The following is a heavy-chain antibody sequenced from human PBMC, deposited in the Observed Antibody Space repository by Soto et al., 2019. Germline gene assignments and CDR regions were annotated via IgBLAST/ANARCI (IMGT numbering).Heavy chain of an antibody. J-gene: IGHJ6*03. CDR1: GFTFSSYG. D-gene: IGHD3-3*01. Sequence: QVQLVESGGGAVQPGRSLRLSCAASGFTFSSYGMHWVRQAPGKGLEWVAVIWYDGSNKYYADSVKGRFTISRDNSKNTLYLQMNSLRAEDTAVYYCARDRMDIGWSGHYYYYMDVWGKGTTVTVSS. CDR3: ARDRMDIGWSGHYYYYMDV. V-gene: IGHV3-33*01. CDR2: IWYDGSNK.